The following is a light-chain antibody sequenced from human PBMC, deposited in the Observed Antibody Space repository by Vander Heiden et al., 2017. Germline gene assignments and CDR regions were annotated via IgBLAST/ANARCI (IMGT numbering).Light chain of an antibody. Sequence: SYELTPPPSVSVSPGQTARITCSGDALPKQYAYWYQQKPGQAPVLVIYKDSERPSGIPERFSGSSSGTTVTLTISGVQAEDEADYYCQSADSSGTPLVVFGGGTKLTVL. CDR3: QSADSSGTPLVV. V-gene: IGLV3-25*03. CDR2: KDS. J-gene: IGLJ2*01. CDR1: ALPKQY.